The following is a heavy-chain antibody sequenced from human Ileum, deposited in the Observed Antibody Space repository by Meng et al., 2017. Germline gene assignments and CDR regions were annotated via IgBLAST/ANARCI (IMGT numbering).Heavy chain of an antibody. CDR1: GFTFSTYW. J-gene: IGHJ3*02. V-gene: IGHV3-7*01. D-gene: IGHD2/OR15-2a*01. CDR2: IQPDGSEG. Sequence: GESLKISCAASGFTFSTYWMVWVRQAPGKGLEWVANIQPDGSEGYYGGSVKGRFTISRDNAENSLYLQMNSLKVEDTAVYYCAREGRLLGAFDIWGQGTMVTVSS. CDR3: AREGRLLGAFDI.